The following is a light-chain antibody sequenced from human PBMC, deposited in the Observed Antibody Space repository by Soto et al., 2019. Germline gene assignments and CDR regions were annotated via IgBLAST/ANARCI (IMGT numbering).Light chain of an antibody. Sequence: DIVMTQSPDSLAVSLGERATINCKSSQNLLYSSNNKNYLAWYQQKPGQPPKLLIYWASTRESGVPDRFSGSGSGTDFTLTISSLQAADVAVYYCQQYDRTPLTFGGGTKVEIK. CDR2: WAS. CDR3: QQYDRTPLT. V-gene: IGKV4-1*01. J-gene: IGKJ4*01. CDR1: QNLLYSSNNKNY.